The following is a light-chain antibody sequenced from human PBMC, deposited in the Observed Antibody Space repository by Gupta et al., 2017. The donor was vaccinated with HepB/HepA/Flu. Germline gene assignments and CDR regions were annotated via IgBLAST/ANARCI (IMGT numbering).Light chain of an antibody. CDR1: QSVSNNF. CDR2: GAS. CDR3: QQYGSTPFT. V-gene: IGKV3-20*01. Sequence: EIVLTQSPGTLSVSPGERATLSCRASQSVSNNFLAWYQQKPGQAPRLLIYGASSRSTGIPDWFSGSWSGTDFTLTISILEPEDFAFYSCQQYGSTPFTFGQGTRLEIK. J-gene: IGKJ5*01.